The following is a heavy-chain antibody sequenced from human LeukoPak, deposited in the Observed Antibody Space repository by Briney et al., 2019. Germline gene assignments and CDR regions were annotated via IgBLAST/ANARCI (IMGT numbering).Heavy chain of an antibody. Sequence: GGSLRLSCAASGFTFSSYAMSWVRQAPGKGLEWVSYISGSGATIYYADSVKGRFTISRDNAKNSLYLQMNSLRDEDTAVYFCASPGSPVPGGRFDYWGLGTLVTVSA. D-gene: IGHD3-16*01. CDR3: ASPGSPVPGGRFDY. J-gene: IGHJ4*02. CDR1: GFTFSSYA. CDR2: ISGSGATI. V-gene: IGHV3-48*02.